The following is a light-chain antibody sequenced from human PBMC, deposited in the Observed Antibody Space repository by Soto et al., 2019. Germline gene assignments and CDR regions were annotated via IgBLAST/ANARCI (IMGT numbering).Light chain of an antibody. Sequence: QSVLTQPPSVSEAPGQSVTISCTWISSNIGAGYEAHWYQQVPGTAPKLLIYENNNRPSGVPDRFSGSKSGTSASLTITGIQSEDEFEYYCQSYDSSLSGYVFGTGTKVTVL. CDR1: SSNIGAGYE. CDR2: ENN. J-gene: IGLJ1*01. CDR3: QSYDSSLSGYV. V-gene: IGLV1-40*01.